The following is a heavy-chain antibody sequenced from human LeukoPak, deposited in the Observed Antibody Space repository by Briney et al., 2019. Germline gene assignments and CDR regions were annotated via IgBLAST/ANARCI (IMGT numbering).Heavy chain of an antibody. Sequence: ASVNVSCKATGYTFTSYGISWVRQAPGQGLEWMGWISSNSDNTNYAQKLQGRVTMTTDTSTSTACMELRSLRSDDTAVYYCARDWGSIKVITDYWGQGPLVTVSS. CDR2: ISSNSDNT. D-gene: IGHD3-16*01. CDR3: ARDWGSIKVITDY. J-gene: IGHJ4*02. V-gene: IGHV1-18*01. CDR1: GYTFTSYG.